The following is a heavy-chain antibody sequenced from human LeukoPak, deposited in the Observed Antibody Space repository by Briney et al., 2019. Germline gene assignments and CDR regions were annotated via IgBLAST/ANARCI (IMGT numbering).Heavy chain of an antibody. Sequence: PGGPLRLSCAASGFTFSSYAMSWVRQAPGKGLEWVSAISGSGGSTYYADSVKGRFTISRDNSKNTLYLQMNSLRAEDTAVYYCAKDAEGYYYDSSGSVDYWGQGTLVTVSS. CDR3: AKDAEGYYYDSSGSVDY. D-gene: IGHD3-22*01. CDR1: GFTFSSYA. J-gene: IGHJ4*02. V-gene: IGHV3-23*01. CDR2: ISGSGGST.